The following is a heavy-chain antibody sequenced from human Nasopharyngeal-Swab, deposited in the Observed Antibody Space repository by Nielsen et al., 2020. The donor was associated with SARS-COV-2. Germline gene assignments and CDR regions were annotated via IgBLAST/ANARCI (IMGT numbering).Heavy chain of an antibody. CDR3: ARAGRGSSSWYVMDYYYGMDV. J-gene: IGHJ6*04. CDR2: INTNTGHP. D-gene: IGHD6-13*01. V-gene: IGHV7-4-1*02. Sequence: WVRQAPGQGLEWMGWINTNTGHPTYAQGFTGRFVFSLDTSVSTAYLQISSLKAEDTAVYNCARAGRGSSSWYVMDYYYGMDVWGKGTKV.